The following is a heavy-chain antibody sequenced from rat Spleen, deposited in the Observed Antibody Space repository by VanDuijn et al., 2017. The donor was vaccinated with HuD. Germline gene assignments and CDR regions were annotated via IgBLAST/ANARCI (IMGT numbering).Heavy chain of an antibody. CDR2: ISYDGTAT. D-gene: IGHD3-1*01. V-gene: IGHV5-25*01. CDR1: GLSFSNYD. Sequence: EVQLVESGGGLVQPGRSMKLSCAASGLSFSNYDMAWVRQAPTKGLEWVASISYDGTATYYRDSVKGRFTISRDNAKSTLYLQMDSLRSEDTATYYCATAPPFYYFDYWGQGVMVTVSS. CDR3: ATAPPFYYFDY. J-gene: IGHJ2*01.